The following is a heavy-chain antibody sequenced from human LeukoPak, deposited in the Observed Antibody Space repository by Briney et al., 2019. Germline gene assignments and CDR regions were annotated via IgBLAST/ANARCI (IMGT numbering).Heavy chain of an antibody. V-gene: IGHV3-23*01. J-gene: IGHJ4*02. Sequence: GWSLRLSCAASGFTFSSYAMSWVRQAPGKGLDWVSAISGIGGSTYYADSVKGRFTISRDNSKNTLYLQMNSLRAEDTAVYYCAKDERLRAPFDYWGQGTLVTVSS. CDR3: AKDERLRAPFDY. CDR1: GFTFSSYA. D-gene: IGHD6-25*01. CDR2: ISGIGGST.